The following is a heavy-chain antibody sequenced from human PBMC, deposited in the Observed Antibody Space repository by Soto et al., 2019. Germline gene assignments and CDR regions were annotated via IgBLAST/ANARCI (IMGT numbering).Heavy chain of an antibody. D-gene: IGHD2-21*02. CDR3: ARQRTSVVTQAYFDV. CDR2: IYYSGST. CDR1: GYSISSGYY. V-gene: IGHV4-38-2*01. J-gene: IGHJ4*02. Sequence: SETLSLTCAVSGYSISSGYYWGWIRQPPGKGLEWLGSIYYSGSTYNNPSLRSRVSMSIDTSKDQFSLKLKSVTAADTALYFCARQRTSVVTQAYFDVWGPGSLVTVSS.